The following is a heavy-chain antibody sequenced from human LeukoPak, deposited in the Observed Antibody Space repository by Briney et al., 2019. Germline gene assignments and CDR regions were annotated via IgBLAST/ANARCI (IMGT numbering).Heavy chain of an antibody. D-gene: IGHD6-19*01. CDR3: ARVPIEVAGIWPGRFDP. Sequence: SETLSLTCSVSGXSTRSHLGSWLRQPPGKRLEWIGSIYNSGSTNYNPSLKSRVTISVDTSKDQFSLRLSSVTAADTAVYYCARVPIEVAGIWPGRFDPWGQGTLVTVSS. J-gene: IGHJ5*02. V-gene: IGHV4-59*11. CDR1: GXSTRSHL. CDR2: IYNSGST.